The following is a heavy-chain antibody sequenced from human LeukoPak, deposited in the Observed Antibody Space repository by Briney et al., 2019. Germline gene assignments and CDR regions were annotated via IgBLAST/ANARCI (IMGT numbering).Heavy chain of an antibody. CDR3: GRAYGSGTQTIAV. D-gene: IGHD3-10*01. Sequence: ASVKVSCKASGYTFTNYYMHWVRQAPGHGLEWMGIINPSGGSTSYAQKFQGRVTMTRDMSTSTVYMELSSLKSEDTAVYYCGRAYGSGTQTIAVWGKGTTVTISS. J-gene: IGHJ6*04. CDR1: GYTFTNYY. CDR2: INPSGGST. V-gene: IGHV1-46*01.